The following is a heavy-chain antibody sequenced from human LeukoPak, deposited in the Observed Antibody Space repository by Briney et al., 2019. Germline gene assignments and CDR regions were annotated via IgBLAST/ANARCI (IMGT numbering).Heavy chain of an antibody. V-gene: IGHV3-20*04. Sequence: SGGSLRLSCAASGLTFDDYGMSCVRQAPGKGLEWVSGINWNGGSTGYADSVKGRFTISRDNAKNSLYLQMNSLRAEDTALYYCARGTLKAAATDFDYWGQGTLVTVSS. CDR2: INWNGGST. D-gene: IGHD6-13*01. CDR1: GLTFDDYG. J-gene: IGHJ4*02. CDR3: ARGTLKAAATDFDY.